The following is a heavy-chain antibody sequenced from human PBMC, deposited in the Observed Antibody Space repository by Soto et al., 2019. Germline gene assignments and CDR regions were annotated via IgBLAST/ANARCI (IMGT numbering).Heavy chain of an antibody. J-gene: IGHJ4*02. CDR2: LYYSGST. CDR3: ARSPRIDSPPVFDF. V-gene: IGHV4-61*01. CDR1: GGSVNSDSYY. Sequence: PSETLSLTCTVSGGSVNSDSYYWTWIRQPPGKRLEWIGSLYYSGSTNYNPSLKSRVTISVDTSKNQFSLNLSSVTAADTAVYYCARSPRIDSPPVFDFWGQGTLVTVSS. D-gene: IGHD2-15*01.